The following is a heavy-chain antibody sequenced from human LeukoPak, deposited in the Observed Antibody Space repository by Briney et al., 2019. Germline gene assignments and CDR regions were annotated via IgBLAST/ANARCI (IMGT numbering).Heavy chain of an antibody. D-gene: IGHD6-13*01. CDR3: ARLRGGSSSWFTKSYYYYYMDV. Sequence: SETLSLTCTVSGGSISSYYWSWIRQPPGKGLEWIGYIYYSGSTNYNPSLKSRVTISVDTSKNQFSLKLSSVTAADTAVYYCARLRGGSSSWFTKSYYYYYMDVWGKGTTVTISS. J-gene: IGHJ6*03. V-gene: IGHV4-59*01. CDR1: GGSISSYY. CDR2: IYYSGST.